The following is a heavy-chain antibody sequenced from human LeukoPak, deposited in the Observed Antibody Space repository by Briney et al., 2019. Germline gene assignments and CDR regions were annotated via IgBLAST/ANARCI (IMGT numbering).Heavy chain of an antibody. Sequence: GGSLRLSCAASALTFSDYSMNWVRQAPGKGLEWISYISSNGSTIYYAASVKSRFTISRDNSKNTLYLQMTSLRAEDTAVYYCAKGTDYSYGYSFDYWGQGTLVTVSS. CDR3: AKGTDYSYGYSFDY. J-gene: IGHJ4*02. CDR1: ALTFSDYS. D-gene: IGHD5-18*01. CDR2: ISSNGSTI. V-gene: IGHV3-48*01.